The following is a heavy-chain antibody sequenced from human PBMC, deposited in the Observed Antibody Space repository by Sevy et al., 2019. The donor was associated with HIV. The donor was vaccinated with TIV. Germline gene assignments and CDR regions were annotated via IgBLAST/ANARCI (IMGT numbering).Heavy chain of an antibody. J-gene: IGHJ3*02. CDR1: GYSISSDDY. Sequence: SETLSLTCAVSGYSISSDDYWVWIRQPPGKGLEWIGNIYHSGNTYYNPSLKSRVTMSLDTSMNQFSLRLTSVTAADTAEYYCARTLRGNFETRATAFNIWGQGTMVTVSS. D-gene: IGHD1-7*01. V-gene: IGHV4-38-2*01. CDR3: ARTLRGNFETRATAFNI. CDR2: IYHSGNT.